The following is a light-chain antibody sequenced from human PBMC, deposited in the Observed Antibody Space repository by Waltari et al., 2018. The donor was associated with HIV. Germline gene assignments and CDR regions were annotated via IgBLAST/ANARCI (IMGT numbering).Light chain of an antibody. CDR1: SSDIGAYDS. V-gene: IGLV2-8*01. J-gene: IGLJ3*02. Sequence: QSALTQPPSASGSLGQSVTISCTGSSSDIGAYDSVSWFQQHPRSAPKLLLYAVTRRPATVSVLFSGSRSGSTAFLTVAGLQPDDEATYFCSSYGDSLRVLFGGGTNVTVL. CDR2: AVT. CDR3: SSYGDSLRVL.